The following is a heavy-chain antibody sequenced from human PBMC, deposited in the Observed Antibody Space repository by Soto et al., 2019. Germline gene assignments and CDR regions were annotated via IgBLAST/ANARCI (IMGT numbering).Heavy chain of an antibody. V-gene: IGHV3-21*01. Sequence: EVQLVESGGGLVKPGGSLRLSCAASGFTFSSYSMNWVRQAPGKGLEWVSSISSSSSYIYYADSVKGRFTISRDNAKNSLYLQMNSLRAEDTAVYYCAREGWGEQWLAPWGQGTLVTVSS. CDR2: ISSSSSYI. CDR3: AREGWGEQWLAP. CDR1: GFTFSSYS. D-gene: IGHD7-27*01. J-gene: IGHJ5*02.